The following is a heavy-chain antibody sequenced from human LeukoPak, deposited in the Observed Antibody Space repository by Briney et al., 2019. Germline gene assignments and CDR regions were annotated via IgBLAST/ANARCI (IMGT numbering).Heavy chain of an antibody. D-gene: IGHD4-17*01. CDR2: ITTKAESYAT. Sequence: GGSLKLSCAASGFTFSAFHMHWVRQASGKGLEWVGRITTKAESYATAYAASVKGRFTVSRDDSKNTAYLQMNSLRAEDTAVYYCAKDWHTVTSFDYWGQGTLVTVSS. J-gene: IGHJ4*02. V-gene: IGHV3-73*01. CDR3: AKDWHTVTSFDY. CDR1: GFTFSAFH.